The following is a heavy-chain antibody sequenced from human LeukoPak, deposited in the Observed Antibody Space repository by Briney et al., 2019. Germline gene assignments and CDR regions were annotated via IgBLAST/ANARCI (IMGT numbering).Heavy chain of an antibody. J-gene: IGHJ4*02. CDR2: ISGGGETT. CDR3: ARDYADYVGYFFFDY. CDR1: GFTFNNYA. V-gene: IGHV3-23*01. Sequence: GGSLRLSCAASGFTFNNYAMNWVRQAPGKGLEWVSSISGGGETTYYSDSSKGRFTISRDNSQNTLYLQMNSLRAEDTAVYYCARDYADYVGYFFFDYWGQGTLVTVSS. D-gene: IGHD4-17*01.